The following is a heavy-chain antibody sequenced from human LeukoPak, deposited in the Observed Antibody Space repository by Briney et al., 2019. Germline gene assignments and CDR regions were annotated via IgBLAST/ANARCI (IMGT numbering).Heavy chain of an antibody. CDR1: GGSISSYY. CDR3: ARGGAAAGPPTWDY. Sequence: SETLSLTCTVSGGSISSYYWSWIRQPPGKGLEWIGYIYYSGTTNYNPSLKSRVTISVDTSKNQLSLRLSSVTAADTAVYYCARGGAAAGPPTWDYWGQGTLVTVSS. V-gene: IGHV4-59*01. J-gene: IGHJ4*02. CDR2: IYYSGTT. D-gene: IGHD6-13*01.